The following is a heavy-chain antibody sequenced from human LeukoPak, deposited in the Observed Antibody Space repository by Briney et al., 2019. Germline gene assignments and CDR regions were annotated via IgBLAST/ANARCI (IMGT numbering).Heavy chain of an antibody. Sequence: SLRLSCAASGFTFDDYAMHWVRQAPGKGLEWVSGISWNSGSIGYADSVKGRFTISRDNAKNSLYLQMNSLRAEDTALYYCAKEAQLRYGSGSYSWFDPWGQGTLVTVSS. CDR2: ISWNSGSI. CDR1: GFTFDDYA. J-gene: IGHJ5*02. V-gene: IGHV3-9*01. CDR3: AKEAQLRYGSGSYSWFDP. D-gene: IGHD3-10*01.